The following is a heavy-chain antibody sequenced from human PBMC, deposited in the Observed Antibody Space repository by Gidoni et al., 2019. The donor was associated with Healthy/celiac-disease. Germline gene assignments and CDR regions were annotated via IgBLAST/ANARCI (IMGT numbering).Heavy chain of an antibody. CDR1: GGSISSGGYY. J-gene: IGHJ4*02. V-gene: IGHV4-31*03. D-gene: IGHD3-10*01. Sequence: QVQLQESGPGLVKPSQTLSLTCTFSGGSISSGGYYWSWIRQHPGKGLEWIGYIYYSGSTYYNPSLKSRVTISVDTSKNQFSLKLSSVTAADTAVYYCARDTISRGRFRESRPEAWGQGTLVTVSS. CDR2: IYYSGST. CDR3: ARDTISRGRFRESRPEA.